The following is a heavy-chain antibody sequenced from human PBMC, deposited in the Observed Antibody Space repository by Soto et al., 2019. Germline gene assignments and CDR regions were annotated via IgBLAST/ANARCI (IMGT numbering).Heavy chain of an antibody. CDR2: ISGSGGRT. V-gene: IGHV3-23*01. CDR3: AKASGWFGEFDY. J-gene: IGHJ4*02. CDR1: GFSFSSYA. D-gene: IGHD3-10*01. Sequence: EVQLLESGGGLVQPGGSLRLSCAAYGFSFSSYAMSWVRQAPGKGLEWVSAISGSGGRTYYADSVKGRFTISRDNSKNTLYLQMNSLRAEDTTVYYCAKASGWFGEFDYWGQGTLVTVSS.